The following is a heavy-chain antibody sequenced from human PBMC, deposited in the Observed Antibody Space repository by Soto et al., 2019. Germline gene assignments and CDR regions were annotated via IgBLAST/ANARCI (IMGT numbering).Heavy chain of an antibody. V-gene: IGHV4-59*08. Sequence: SETLSLTCTVSGGSISSYYWSWIRQPPGKGLEWIGYIYYSGSTNYNPSLKSRVTISVDTSKNQFSLKLSSVTAADTAVYYCARHEGGYDILTGYYYYFDYWGQGTLVTVSS. CDR3: ARHEGGYDILTGYYYYFDY. CDR2: IYYSGST. J-gene: IGHJ4*02. CDR1: GGSISSYY. D-gene: IGHD3-9*01.